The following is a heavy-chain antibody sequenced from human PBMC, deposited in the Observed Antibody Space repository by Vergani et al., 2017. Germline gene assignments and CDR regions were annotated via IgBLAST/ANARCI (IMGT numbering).Heavy chain of an antibody. V-gene: IGHV3-43*02. J-gene: IGHJ4*02. Sequence: EVQLVESGGGLVQPGGSLRLSCAASGFTVSSNYMSWVRQAQGKGLEWVSLISGDGGSTYYADSVKGRFTISRDNSKNSLYLQMNSLRTEDTALYYCAKDIGDCSGGSCYSASLGYWGQGTLVTVSS. CDR1: GFTVSSNY. D-gene: IGHD2-15*01. CDR2: ISGDGGST. CDR3: AKDIGDCSGGSCYSASLGY.